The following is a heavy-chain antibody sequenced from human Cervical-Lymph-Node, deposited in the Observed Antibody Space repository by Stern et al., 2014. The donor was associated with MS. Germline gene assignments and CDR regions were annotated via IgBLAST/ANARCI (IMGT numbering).Heavy chain of an antibody. CDR3: ARDWFLDY. Sequence: EVQLVESGGGLVQPGGSLRLSCAASGFTLNTYSMNWVRQAPGKGLEWVSSISYSSSYIFYADSVKGRFTVSRDNGKNSLYLQMNSLRAEDTAVYYCARDWFLDYWGRGTLVTVSS. D-gene: IGHD3-10*01. CDR1: GFTLNTYS. CDR2: ISYSSSYI. V-gene: IGHV3-21*01. J-gene: IGHJ4*02.